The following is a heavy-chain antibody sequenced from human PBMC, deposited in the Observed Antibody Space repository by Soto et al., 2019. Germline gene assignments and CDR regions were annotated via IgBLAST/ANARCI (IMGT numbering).Heavy chain of an antibody. CDR3: ATNFRYCSSTSCPVDY. CDR1: GYSFTSYR. Sequence: PGESLKISCKGSGYSFTSYRISWVRQMPGKGLEWMGRIDPSDSYTNYSPSFQGHVTISADKSISTAYLQWSSLKASDTAMYYCATNFRYCSSTSCPVDYWGQGTLVTVSS. D-gene: IGHD2-2*01. J-gene: IGHJ4*02. V-gene: IGHV5-10-1*01. CDR2: IDPSDSYT.